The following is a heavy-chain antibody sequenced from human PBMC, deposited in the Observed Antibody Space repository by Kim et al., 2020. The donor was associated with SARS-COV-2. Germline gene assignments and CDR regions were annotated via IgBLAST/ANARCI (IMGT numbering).Heavy chain of an antibody. CDR2: IIPIFGTA. D-gene: IGHD3-22*01. CDR3: ASARSTYYYDSSGYYPFDY. CDR1: GGTFSSYA. J-gene: IGHJ4*02. Sequence: SVKVSCKASGGTFSSYAISWVRQAPGQGLEWMGGIIPIFGTANYAQKFQGRVTITADESTSTAYMELSSLRSEDTAVYYCASARSTYYYDSSGYYPFDYWGQGTLVTVSS. V-gene: IGHV1-69*13.